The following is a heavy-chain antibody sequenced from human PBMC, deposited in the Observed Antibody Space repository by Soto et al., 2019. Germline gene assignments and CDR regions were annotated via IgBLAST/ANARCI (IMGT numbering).Heavy chain of an antibody. V-gene: IGHV3-23*01. D-gene: IGHD2-21*01. J-gene: IGHJ4*02. CDR3: AKDLTIRLNPYYFDY. CDR1: GFTFSRYA. CDR2: ISATTADT. Sequence: PGGSLRLSCAASGFTFSRYAMSWVRQAPGKGLEWVSVISATTADTYYADSVKGRFTISRDNSKNTLYLQMNSLRVEDTAVYYCAKDLTIRLNPYYFDYWGQGA.